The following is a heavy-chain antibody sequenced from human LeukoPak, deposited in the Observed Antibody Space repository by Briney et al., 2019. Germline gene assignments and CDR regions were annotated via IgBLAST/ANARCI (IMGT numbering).Heavy chain of an antibody. J-gene: IGHJ5*02. CDR1: GGSISSYY. Sequence: PSETLSLTCTVSGGSISSYYWSWIRQPPGKGLEWIGYIYYSGSTNYNPSLKSRVTISVDTSKNQFSLKLSSVTAADTAVYCCARGGCTNGVCYLLGRFDPWGQGTLVTVSS. CDR3: ARGGCTNGVCYLLGRFDP. D-gene: IGHD2-8*01. CDR2: IYYSGST. V-gene: IGHV4-59*01.